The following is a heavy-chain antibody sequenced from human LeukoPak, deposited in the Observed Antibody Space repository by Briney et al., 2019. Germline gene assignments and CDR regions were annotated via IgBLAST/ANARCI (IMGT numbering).Heavy chain of an antibody. CDR3: ARDMVGILTGPYYYGMDV. J-gene: IGHJ6*02. V-gene: IGHV4-59*01. CDR2: IYYSGST. CDR1: GGSNSSYY. Sequence: SETLSLTCTVSGGSNSSYYWSWIRQPPGKGLEWIGYIYYSGSTNYNPSLKSRVTISVDTSKNQFSLKLSSVTAADTAVYYCARDMVGILTGPYYYGMDVWGQGTTVTVSS. D-gene: IGHD3-9*01.